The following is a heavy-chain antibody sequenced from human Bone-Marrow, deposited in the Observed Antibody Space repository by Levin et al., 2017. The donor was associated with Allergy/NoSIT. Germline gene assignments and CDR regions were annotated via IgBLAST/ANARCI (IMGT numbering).Heavy chain of an antibody. CDR3: ARDGTTSSFDY. Sequence: SFPSSFSLFPSSSLHWVRQAPGQGLEWMGRIDPKRGVTNYAQKFQGRVTIPRSPSITTAYMELSRLRSDDTAIYYCARDGTTSSFDYWGQGTLVPVSS. D-gene: IGHD1/OR15-1a*01. CDR1: FSLFPSSS. V-gene: IGHV1-2*06. CDR2: IDPKRGVT. J-gene: IGHJ4*02.